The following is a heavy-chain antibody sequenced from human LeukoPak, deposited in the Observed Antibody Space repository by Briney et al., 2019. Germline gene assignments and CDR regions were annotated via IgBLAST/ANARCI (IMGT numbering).Heavy chain of an antibody. CDR1: GYNFITYA. Sequence: ASVKVSCKASGYNFITYAMNWVRQAPGQGLEWMGWINTNTGNPTYAQGFTGRFVFSLDTSVSTAYLQISSLKAEDTAVYYCASDIAVAGSDYWGQGTLVTVSS. J-gene: IGHJ4*02. V-gene: IGHV7-4-1*02. D-gene: IGHD6-19*01. CDR2: INTNTGNP. CDR3: ASDIAVAGSDY.